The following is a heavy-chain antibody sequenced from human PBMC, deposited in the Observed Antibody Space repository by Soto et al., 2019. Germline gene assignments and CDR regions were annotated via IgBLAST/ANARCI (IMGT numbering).Heavy chain of an antibody. V-gene: IGHV4-30-4*01. CDR2: IYYSGST. CDR1: GGSISSGDYY. CDR3: ARVNSSGWSLAY. Sequence: SETLFLTCTVSGGSISSGDYYWSWIRQPPGKGLEWIGYIYYSGSTYYNPSLKSRVTISVDTSKNQFSLKLSSVTAADTAVYYCARVNSSGWSLAYWGQGTLVTVSS. J-gene: IGHJ4*02. D-gene: IGHD6-19*01.